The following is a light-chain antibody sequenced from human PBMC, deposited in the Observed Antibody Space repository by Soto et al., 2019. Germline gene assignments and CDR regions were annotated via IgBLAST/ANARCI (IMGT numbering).Light chain of an antibody. CDR2: DAS. CDR1: QSVSSY. V-gene: IGKV3-11*01. J-gene: IGKJ1*01. CDR3: QQRTNWPPRWT. Sequence: EIVLTQSPATLSLSPGERASLSCRASQSVSSYLAWYQQKPGQAPRLLLYDASNRATDIPARFSGSGSGTDFTLTIRSLEPEDFAVYYCQQRTNWPPRWTFGQGTKVEIK.